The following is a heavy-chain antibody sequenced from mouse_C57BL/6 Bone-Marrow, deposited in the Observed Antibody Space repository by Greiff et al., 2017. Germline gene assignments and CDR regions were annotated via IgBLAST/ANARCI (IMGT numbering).Heavy chain of an antibody. Sequence: VQLQQSGAELARPGASVKLSCKASGYTFTSYGISWVKQRTGQGLEWIGEIYPRSGNTYYNEKFKGKATLTADKSSSTADMELRSLTSEDSAVYFCARLPTVVARGYYAMDYWGQGTSVTVSS. CDR1: GYTFTSYG. J-gene: IGHJ4*01. CDR3: ARLPTVVARGYYAMDY. CDR2: IYPRSGNT. D-gene: IGHD1-1*01. V-gene: IGHV1-81*01.